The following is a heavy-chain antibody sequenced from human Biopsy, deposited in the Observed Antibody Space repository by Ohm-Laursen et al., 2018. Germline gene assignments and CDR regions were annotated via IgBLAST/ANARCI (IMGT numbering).Heavy chain of an antibody. CDR3: ARGRYAAFDI. Sequence: WQTLSLTCAISGDSVSSNTVAWNWIRQSPSRGLEWLGRTIYRSKWSNDYAVSVKNRITIDPDTSKNQFSLQLNSVTPEDTAIYYCARGRYAAFDIWGQGTKVTTPS. J-gene: IGHJ3*02. V-gene: IGHV6-1*01. CDR1: GDSVSSNTVA. D-gene: IGHD3-9*01. CDR2: TIYRSKWSN.